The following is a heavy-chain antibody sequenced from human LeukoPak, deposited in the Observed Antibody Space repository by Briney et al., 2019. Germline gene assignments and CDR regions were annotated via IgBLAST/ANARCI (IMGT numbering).Heavy chain of an antibody. J-gene: IGHJ4*02. V-gene: IGHV4-39*07. Sequence: SETLSLTCTVSGASISSSYYWGWIRQPPGKGLEWIGSIYYSGSTYYNPSLKSRVTISVDPSKNQFSLKLSSVTAADTAVYYCAREMGSGSEFDFWGQGTLVTVSS. D-gene: IGHD6-19*01. CDR3: AREMGSGSEFDF. CDR2: IYYSGST. CDR1: GASISSSYY.